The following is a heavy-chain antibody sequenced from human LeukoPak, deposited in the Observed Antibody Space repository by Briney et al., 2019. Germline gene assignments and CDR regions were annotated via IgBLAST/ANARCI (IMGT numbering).Heavy chain of an antibody. CDR3: ARATNQYDFWSGYYNFVDY. V-gene: IGHV1-8*03. J-gene: IGHJ4*02. Sequence: ASVKVSCKASGYTFTSYGISWVRQATGQGLEWMGWMNPNSGNTGYAQKFQGRVTITRNTSISTAYMELSSLRSEDTAVYYCARATNQYDFWSGYYNFVDYWGQGTLVTVSS. CDR1: GYTFTSYG. D-gene: IGHD3-3*01. CDR2: MNPNSGNT.